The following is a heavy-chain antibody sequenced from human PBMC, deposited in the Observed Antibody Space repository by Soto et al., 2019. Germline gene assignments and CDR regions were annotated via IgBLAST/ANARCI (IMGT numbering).Heavy chain of an antibody. V-gene: IGHV4-61*01. J-gene: IGHJ5*02. CDR3: ARVKTYYDFWSGQPPWFDP. D-gene: IGHD3-3*01. Sequence: ASQTLSLTCSVSGDSINSLNYYWGWIRQPPGKGLEWIGYIYYSGSTNYNPSLKSRVTISVDTSKNRFSLKLSSVTAADTAVYYCARVKTYYDFWSGQPPWFDPWGQGTLVTVSS. CDR1: GDSINSLNYY. CDR2: IYYSGST.